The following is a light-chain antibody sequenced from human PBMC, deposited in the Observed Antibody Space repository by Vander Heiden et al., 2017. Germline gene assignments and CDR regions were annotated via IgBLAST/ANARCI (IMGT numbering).Light chain of an antibody. CDR1: QSISSW. Sequence: DIQMTQSPSTLSASVGDRVTITCRASQSISSWLAWYQQKPGKAPKLLIYKASSLESGVPSRFSGSGSGTEFTLTISSLQPDDFATYYCQQYNSYPPWTFGPGTKVEIK. CDR2: KAS. V-gene: IGKV1-5*03. J-gene: IGKJ1*01. CDR3: QQYNSYPPWT.